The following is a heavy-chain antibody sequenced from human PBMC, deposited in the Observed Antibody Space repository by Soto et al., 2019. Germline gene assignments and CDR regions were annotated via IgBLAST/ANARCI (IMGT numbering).Heavy chain of an antibody. J-gene: IGHJ5*02. V-gene: IGHV4-31*03. D-gene: IGHD2-15*01. CDR3: ARDQGCCSGGSCYTYWFDP. CDR1: GGSISSGGYY. CDR2: TYYSGST. Sequence: PSETLSLTCTVSGGSISSGGYYWSWIRQHPGKGLEWIGYTYYSGSTYYNPSLKSRVTISVDTSKNQFSLKLSSVTAADTAVYYCARDQGCCSGGSCYTYWFDPWGQGTLVTVSS.